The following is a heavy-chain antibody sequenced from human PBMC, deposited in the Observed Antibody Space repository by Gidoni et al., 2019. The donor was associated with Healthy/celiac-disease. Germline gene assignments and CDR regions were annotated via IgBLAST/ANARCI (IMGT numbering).Heavy chain of an antibody. J-gene: IGHJ4*02. V-gene: IGHV4-4*02. CDR1: GGPISSSNW. Sequence: QVQLQESGPGLVKPSGTLSLTCAVSGGPISSSNWWSWVRQPPGKGLEWIGEIYHSGSTNYNPSLKSRVTISVDKSKTQFSLKLSSVTAADTAVYYCAGFKTYYYDSSGYYLSDYWGQGTLVTVSS. CDR3: AGFKTYYYDSSGYYLSDY. D-gene: IGHD3-22*01. CDR2: IYHSGST.